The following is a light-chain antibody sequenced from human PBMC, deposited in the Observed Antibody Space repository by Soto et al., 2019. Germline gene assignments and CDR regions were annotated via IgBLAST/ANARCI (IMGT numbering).Light chain of an antibody. CDR3: HPYGSSPLYT. CDR1: QSVSSSY. V-gene: IGKV3-20*01. Sequence: EIVLTQSPGTLSLSPGERATLSCRASQSVSSSYLAWYQQKPGQAPRLLIYGASSRATGIPDRFSGSGSGTDFTLTLSRLEPEDFAVYYCHPYGSSPLYTFGQGTKLEIK. J-gene: IGKJ2*01. CDR2: GAS.